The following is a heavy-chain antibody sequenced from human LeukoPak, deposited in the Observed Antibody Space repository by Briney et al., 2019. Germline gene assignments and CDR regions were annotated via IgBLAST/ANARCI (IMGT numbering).Heavy chain of an antibody. V-gene: IGHV1-18*04. CDR3: ARDWYYYDSSGYDY. Sequence: ASVKLSCKASGYSFISHGISWVRQAPGQGLEWVGWISVYNGKTDYAQNVQGRVTMTTDTSTNTAYMELRSLRSDDTAVYYCARDWYYYDSSGYDYWGQGTLVTVSS. J-gene: IGHJ4*02. CDR2: ISVYNGKT. CDR1: GYSFISHG. D-gene: IGHD3-22*01.